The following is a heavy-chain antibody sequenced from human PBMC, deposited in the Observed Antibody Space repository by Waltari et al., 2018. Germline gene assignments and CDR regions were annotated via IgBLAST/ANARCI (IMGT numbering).Heavy chain of an antibody. J-gene: IGHJ4*02. CDR1: GGTFSSYT. D-gene: IGHD2-2*01. CDR3: WCVVPAAMDDY. V-gene: IGHV1-69*02. Sequence: QVQLVQSGAEVKKPGSSVKVSCKASGGTFSSYTISWVRQAPGQGLEWMGRSSPILGIANYEQKFQGRVTITADKSTSTAYMELSSLRSEDTAVYYCWCVVPAAMDDYWGQGTLVTVSS. CDR2: SSPILGIA.